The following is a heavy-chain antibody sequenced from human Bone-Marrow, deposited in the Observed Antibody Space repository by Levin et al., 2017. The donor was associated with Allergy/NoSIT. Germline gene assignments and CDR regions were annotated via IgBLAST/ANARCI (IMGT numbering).Heavy chain of an antibody. J-gene: IGHJ6*02. CDR2: IRQDGSEK. Sequence: GESLKISCAASGFTFSTYWMSWVRQAPGKGLEWVANIRQDGSEKYYVDSVKGRFTISRDNAKKSLYLQMNSLRAEDTAVYFCARWDYGDSRPYYYYYGMDVWGQGTTVTVSS. CDR1: GFTFSTYW. D-gene: IGHD4-17*01. CDR3: ARWDYGDSRPYYYYYGMDV. V-gene: IGHV3-7*01.